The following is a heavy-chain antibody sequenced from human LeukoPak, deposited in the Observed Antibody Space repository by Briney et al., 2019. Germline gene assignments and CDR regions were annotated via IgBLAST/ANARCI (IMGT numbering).Heavy chain of an antibody. CDR2: INSDGSST. D-gene: IGHD2-15*01. Sequence: GGSLRLSCAASGFTFSSYWMHWVRQAPGKGLVWVSRINSDGSSTSYADSVKGRFTIFRDNARDTLYLQMNSLTAEDTAVYYCARDTYSSPDYWGQGTLVTVSS. CDR3: ARDTYSSPDY. J-gene: IGHJ4*02. V-gene: IGHV3-74*01. CDR1: GFTFSSYW.